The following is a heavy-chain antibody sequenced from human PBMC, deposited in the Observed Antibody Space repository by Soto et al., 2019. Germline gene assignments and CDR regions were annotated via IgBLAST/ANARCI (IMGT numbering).Heavy chain of an antibody. V-gene: IGHV6-1*01. CDR3: ARNRFGYSSGWYWDNWFDP. Sequence: SQTLSLTCAISGDSVSSNSAAWNWIRQSPSRGLEWLGRTYYRSKWCNDYAVSVKSRITINPDTSKNQFSLQLNSVTPEDTAVYYCARNRFGYSSGWYWDNWFDPWGQGTLVTVSS. J-gene: IGHJ5*02. D-gene: IGHD6-19*01. CDR1: GDSVSSNSAA. CDR2: TYYRSKWCN.